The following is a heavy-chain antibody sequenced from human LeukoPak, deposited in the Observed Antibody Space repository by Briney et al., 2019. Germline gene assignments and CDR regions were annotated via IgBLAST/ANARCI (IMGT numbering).Heavy chain of an antibody. CDR1: GGSLSSYY. CDR2: IYYSGST. CDR3: AGHNTALDAFDI. Sequence: SETLSLTCTVSGGSLSSYYWSWLRQPPGKGLEWIGYIYYSGSTNYNPSLKSRVTISVDTSKNQFSLKLSSVTAADTAVYYCAGHNTALDAFDIWGQGTMVTVSS. D-gene: IGHD5-18*01. J-gene: IGHJ3*02. V-gene: IGHV4-59*08.